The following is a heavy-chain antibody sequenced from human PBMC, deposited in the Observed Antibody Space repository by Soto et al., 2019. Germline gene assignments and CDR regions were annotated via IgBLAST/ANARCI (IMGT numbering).Heavy chain of an antibody. V-gene: IGHV4-30-4*01. Sequence: PSETLSLTCTVSGGSISSGDYYWSWIRQPPGKGLEWIGYIYYSGSTYYNPSLKSRVTISVDTSKNQFSLKLSSVTAADTAVYYCAGFGDIVVVPAAMDWFDPWGQGTLVTVS. CDR2: IYYSGST. CDR1: GGSISSGDYY. CDR3: AGFGDIVVVPAAMDWFDP. J-gene: IGHJ5*02. D-gene: IGHD2-2*01.